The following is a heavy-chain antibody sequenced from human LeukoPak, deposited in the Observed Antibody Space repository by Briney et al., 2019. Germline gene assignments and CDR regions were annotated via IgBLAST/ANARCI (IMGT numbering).Heavy chain of an antibody. CDR3: ARGITDTYYYDSSGYPDLFDY. Sequence: ASVKVSCKGSGYTFTSYGISWVRQAPGQGVERMGWISAYNGNTNYAQKLQGRVTMTTDTSTSTAYMELRSLRSDDTAVYYCARGITDTYYYDSSGYPDLFDYWGQGTLVTVSS. D-gene: IGHD3-22*01. CDR1: GYTFTSYG. V-gene: IGHV1-18*01. CDR2: ISAYNGNT. J-gene: IGHJ4*02.